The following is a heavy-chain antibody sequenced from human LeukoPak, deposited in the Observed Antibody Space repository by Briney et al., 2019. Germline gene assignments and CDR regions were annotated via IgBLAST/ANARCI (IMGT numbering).Heavy chain of an antibody. Sequence: ASVKVSCKVSGYTLTELSMHWVRQAPGKGFEWMGRFDPEKGETIYAQKFQGRVTMTEDASTDTAYMELSSLRSEDTAVYYCATEGYYDSSGYYTDYWGQGTLVTVSS. CDR3: ATEGYYDSSGYYTDY. CDR2: FDPEKGET. V-gene: IGHV1-24*01. CDR1: GYTLTELS. D-gene: IGHD3-22*01. J-gene: IGHJ4*02.